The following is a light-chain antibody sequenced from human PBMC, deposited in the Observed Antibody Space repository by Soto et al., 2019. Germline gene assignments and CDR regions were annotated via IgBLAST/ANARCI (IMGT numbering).Light chain of an antibody. CDR1: QSVSNN. J-gene: IGKJ4*01. CDR2: HAS. Sequence: EIVMTQSPATLSVSPGERAPLSCRASQSVSNNLAWYQQKPGQAPRLLIYHASTGATSIPARFSGSGSGTELTPAISSAPSEDFAVYYCQEYKEWPLTFGGGTKVETK. V-gene: IGKV3-15*01. CDR3: QEYKEWPLT.